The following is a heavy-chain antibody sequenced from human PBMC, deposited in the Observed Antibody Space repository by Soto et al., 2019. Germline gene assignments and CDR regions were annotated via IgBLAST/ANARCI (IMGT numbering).Heavy chain of an antibody. CDR3: AIPKIAFYNWFDP. CDR1: GGSISSSSYY. D-gene: IGHD3-3*02. V-gene: IGHV4-39*01. Sequence: SENLYLTCTVPGGSISSSSYYWGWIRQPPGKGLEWIGSIYYSGSTYYNPSLKSRVTISVDTSKNQFSLKLSSVTAADTAVYYCAIPKIAFYNWFDPWGQVTLVTVS. J-gene: IGHJ5*02. CDR2: IYYSGST.